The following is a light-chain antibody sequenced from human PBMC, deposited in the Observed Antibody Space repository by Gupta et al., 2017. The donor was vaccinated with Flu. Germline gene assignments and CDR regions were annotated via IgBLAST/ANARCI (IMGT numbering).Light chain of an antibody. Sequence: PSFLSASVGDTVTLTCRASQDISSYLAWYQQKPGKAPKVLIYAASTLQSGVPSRFSGRGSGKEFTLTISCLQPEDFATYYCQQLQSYPLTFGRGPKVEIK. CDR3: QQLQSYPLT. J-gene: IGKJ4*02. V-gene: IGKV1-9*01. CDR1: QDISSY. CDR2: AAS.